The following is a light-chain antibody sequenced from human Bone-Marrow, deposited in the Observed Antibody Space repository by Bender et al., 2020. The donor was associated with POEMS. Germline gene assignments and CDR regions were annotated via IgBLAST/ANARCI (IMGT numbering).Light chain of an antibody. J-gene: IGLJ3*02. CDR1: ALADQY. CDR2: KDS. CDR3: QSYDNSLGGWV. Sequence: SSELTQPPSVSVSPGQTARITCSGDALADQYAFWYHQKPGQAPVLLIYKDSERPSGIPDRFSGSKSGTSASLAITGLQAEDEGDYYCQSYDNSLGGWVFGGGTKLTVL. V-gene: IGLV3-25*02.